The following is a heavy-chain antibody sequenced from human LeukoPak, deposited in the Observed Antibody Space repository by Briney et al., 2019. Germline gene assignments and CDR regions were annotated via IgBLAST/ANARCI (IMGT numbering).Heavy chain of an antibody. D-gene: IGHD6-19*01. CDR1: GFTFSSYA. CDR2: ISGYDSST. Sequence: GGSLRLSCAASGFTFSSYAMSWVRQAPGKGLEWVSTISGYDSSTYYADSVKGRFTISRDNSKNTVYLQMDSLRAEDTAVYYGARVTHPPLGKDTGWAQMAYGGQETLVTVP. J-gene: IGHJ4*02. CDR3: ARVTHPPLGKDTGWAQMAY. V-gene: IGHV3-23*01.